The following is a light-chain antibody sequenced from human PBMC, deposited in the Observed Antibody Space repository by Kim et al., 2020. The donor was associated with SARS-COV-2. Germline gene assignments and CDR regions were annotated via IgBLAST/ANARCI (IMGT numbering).Light chain of an antibody. CDR2: DNT. V-gene: IGLV1-51*01. Sequence: GQKVTISCSGSSSNIGSNYVSWYQQLPGTAPKLLIYDNTERPSGIPDRFSGSKSGTSVTLAITGLETGDEADYYCGTWDSSLSAGVFGGGTKVTVL. CDR1: SSNIGSNY. J-gene: IGLJ2*01. CDR3: GTWDSSLSAGV.